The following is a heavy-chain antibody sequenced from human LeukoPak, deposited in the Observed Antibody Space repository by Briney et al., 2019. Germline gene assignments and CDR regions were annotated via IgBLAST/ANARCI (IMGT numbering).Heavy chain of an antibody. J-gene: IGHJ4*02. CDR2: IYSGGST. CDR1: GFTVSSNY. V-gene: IGHV3-53*01. D-gene: IGHD3-16*01. CDR3: AGGGGRRLFDY. Sequence: PWGSMRLSCAASGFTVSSNYMSWVRQAPGKGLEWVSVIYSGGSTYYADSVKGRFTISRDNSNNTLYLQMNSLRAEDTAVYYCAGGGGRRLFDYWGKGTMVTVSS.